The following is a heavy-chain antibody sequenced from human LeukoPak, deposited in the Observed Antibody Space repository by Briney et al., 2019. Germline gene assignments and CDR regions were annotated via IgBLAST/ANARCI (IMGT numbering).Heavy chain of an antibody. CDR3: ARDRYFIGFDY. CDR1: GGSISSGDYY. CDR2: IYYSGST. D-gene: IGHD3-9*01. Sequence: KPSETLSLTCTVSGGSISSGDYYWSWIRQPPGKGLEWIGYIYYSGSTYYNPPLKSRVSISLDTSKNQFSLKLSSVTAADTAVYYCARDRYFIGFDYWGQGTLVTVSS. V-gene: IGHV4-30-4*01. J-gene: IGHJ4*02.